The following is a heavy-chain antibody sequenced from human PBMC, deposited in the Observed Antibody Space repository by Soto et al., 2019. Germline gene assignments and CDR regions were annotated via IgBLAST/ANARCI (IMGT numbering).Heavy chain of an antibody. Sequence: EMQLVESGGGSVQPGESLRLSCAASGFRFKTFWMSWFRQAQGKGLEWVANINQDESESHYVDSVKGRFTISRDNAKSSVSLQMNDLMVEDTAVYYCVSANIVGRPGGGQGTMVTVSS. D-gene: IGHD6-6*01. V-gene: IGHV3-7*01. CDR2: INQDESES. J-gene: IGHJ3*01. CDR1: GFRFKTFW. CDR3: VSANIVGRPG.